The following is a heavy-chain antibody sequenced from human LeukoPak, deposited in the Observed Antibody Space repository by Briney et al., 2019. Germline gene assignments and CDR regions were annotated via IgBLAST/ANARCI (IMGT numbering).Heavy chain of an antibody. CDR3: ARDSSLSGSYSSYYYGMDV. CDR2: IYYSGST. V-gene: IGHV4-59*01. Sequence: SETLPLTCTVSGGSISSYYWSWIRQPPGKGLEWIGYIYYSGSTNYNPSLKSRVTISVDTSKNQFSLKLSSVTAADTAVYYCARDSSLSGSYSSYYYGMDVWGQGTTVTVSS. CDR1: GGSISSYY. D-gene: IGHD1-26*01. J-gene: IGHJ6*02.